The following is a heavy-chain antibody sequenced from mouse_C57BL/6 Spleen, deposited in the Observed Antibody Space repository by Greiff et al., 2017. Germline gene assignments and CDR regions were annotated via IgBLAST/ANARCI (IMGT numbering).Heavy chain of an antibody. CDR1: GFNIKNPY. CDR3: ARDGGLRLSIDY. Sequence: VQLQQSMAELVRPGASVKLSCTASGFNIKNPYMHWVKQRPEQGLEWIGRIDPANGNTKYAPKFQGKATIAADTSSNTSYLQLISLTSEDTAIYYCARDGGLRLSIDYWGQGTTLTVSS. V-gene: IGHV14-3*01. J-gene: IGHJ2*01. CDR2: IDPANGNT. D-gene: IGHD2-4*01.